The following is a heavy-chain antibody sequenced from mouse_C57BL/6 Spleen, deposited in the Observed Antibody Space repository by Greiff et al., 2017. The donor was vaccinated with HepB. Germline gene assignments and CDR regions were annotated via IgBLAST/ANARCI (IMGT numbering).Heavy chain of an antibody. CDR3: ARTTQTMVTEDYFDY. CDR1: GYTFTSYW. J-gene: IGHJ2*01. CDR2: IDPNSGGT. V-gene: IGHV1-72*01. Sequence: VQLQQPGAELVKPGASVKLSCKASGYTFTSYWMHWVKQRPGRGLEWIGRIDPNSGGTKYNEKFKSKATLTVDKPSSTAYMQLSSLTSEDSAVYYCARTTQTMVTEDYFDYWGQGTTLTVSS. D-gene: IGHD2-2*01.